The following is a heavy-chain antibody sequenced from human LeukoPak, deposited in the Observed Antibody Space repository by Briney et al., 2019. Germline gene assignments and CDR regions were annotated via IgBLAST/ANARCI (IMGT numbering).Heavy chain of an antibody. J-gene: IGHJ4*02. CDR3: ARNPSYSTSALSYYYGSGSYYSDY. D-gene: IGHD3-10*01. CDR2: INHSGST. CDR1: GGSFSGYY. Sequence: PSETLSLTCAVYGGSFSGYYWSWIRQPPGKGLEWIGEINHSGSTNYNPSLKSRVTISVDTSKNQFSLKLSSVTAADTAVYYCARNPSYSTSALSYYYGSGSYYSDYWGQGTLVTVSS. V-gene: IGHV4-34*01.